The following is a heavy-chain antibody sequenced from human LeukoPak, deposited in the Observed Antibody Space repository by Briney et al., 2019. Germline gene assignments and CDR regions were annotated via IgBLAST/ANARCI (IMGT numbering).Heavy chain of an antibody. D-gene: IGHD2-2*01. J-gene: IGHJ5*02. CDR1: GYTFTSYG. Sequence: GASVKVSCKASGYTFTSYGISWVRQAPGQGLEWMGWISAYNGNTNYAQKLQGRVTMTTDTSTSTAYMELRSLRSDDTAVYYCARVGWRDIVVVPAAPLGYNWFDPWGQGTLVTVSS. CDR2: ISAYNGNT. CDR3: ARVGWRDIVVVPAAPLGYNWFDP. V-gene: IGHV1-18*01.